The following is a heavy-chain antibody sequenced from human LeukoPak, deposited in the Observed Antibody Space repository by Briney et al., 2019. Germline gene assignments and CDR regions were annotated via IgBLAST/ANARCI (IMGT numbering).Heavy chain of an antibody. Sequence: SETLSLTCTVFGDSVSRSDSYWDWIRQPPGKALEWIGTVYYSGRTYYSPSLESRVTISVDTSKNQFSLKLSSVTAADTAVYYCARHHCSSTSCYFDPWGQGTLVTVSS. CDR3: ARHHCSSTSCYFDP. CDR2: VYYSGRT. J-gene: IGHJ5*02. V-gene: IGHV4-39*01. CDR1: GDSVSRSDSY. D-gene: IGHD2-2*01.